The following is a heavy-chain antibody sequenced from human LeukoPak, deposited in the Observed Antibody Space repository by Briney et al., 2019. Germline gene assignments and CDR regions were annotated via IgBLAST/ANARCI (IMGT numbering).Heavy chain of an antibody. V-gene: IGHV3-23*01. CDR2: ISSGGGAT. CDR1: GFTFGSYA. Sequence: GGSLTLSCAASGFTFGSYAISWVRQAPGKGLEWVSGISSGGGATSYAESVKGRFTVSRDNPRNTLYMEMNSLRDEDTAVYYCAVMHRYYDGSGYWVQWGQGTLVTVSS. D-gene: IGHD3-22*01. CDR3: AVMHRYYDGSGYWVQ. J-gene: IGHJ4*02.